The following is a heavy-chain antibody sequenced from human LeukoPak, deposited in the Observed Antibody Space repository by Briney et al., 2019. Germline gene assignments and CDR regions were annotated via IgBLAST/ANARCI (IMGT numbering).Heavy chain of an antibody. CDR2: ISGSGGST. J-gene: IGHJ4*02. D-gene: IGHD1-26*01. CDR3: AKDKGSGKYPPY. V-gene: IGHV3-23*01. Sequence: GESLRLSCAASGFTFSSFALSWVRQGPGKGLEWVSGISGSGGSTYYADSVKGRFTISRDNSNNRLYLQMNSLRAEDTAVYYCAKDKGSGKYPPYWGQGTLVTASS. CDR1: GFTFSSFA.